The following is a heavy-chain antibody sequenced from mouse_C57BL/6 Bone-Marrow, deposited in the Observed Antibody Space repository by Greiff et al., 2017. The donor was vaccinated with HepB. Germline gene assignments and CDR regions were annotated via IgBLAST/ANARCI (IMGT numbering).Heavy chain of an antibody. CDR2: IDPETGGT. CDR3: TREGINDGYYDYFDY. V-gene: IGHV1-15*01. Sequence: QVQLQQSGAELVRPGASVTLSCKASGYTFTDYEMHWVKQTPVHGLEWIGAIDPETGGTAYNQKFKGKAILTADKSSSTAYMELRSLTSGDSAVYYCTREGINDGYYDYFDYWGQGTTLTVSS. J-gene: IGHJ2*01. CDR1: GYTFTDYE. D-gene: IGHD2-3*01.